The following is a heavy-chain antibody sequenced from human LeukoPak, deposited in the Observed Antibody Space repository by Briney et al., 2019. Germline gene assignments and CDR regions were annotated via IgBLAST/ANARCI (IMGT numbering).Heavy chain of an antibody. CDR1: GFTVSRNY. Sequence: GGSLRLSCAASGFTVSRNYMSWVRQAPGKGLEWVSVIYSSGITYYADSVKGRFTVSRDSSKNTLSLQMDSLRAEDTAVYYCARDPCSGGSCYSTFDCWGQGTLVTVAS. D-gene: IGHD2-15*01. CDR2: IYSSGIT. J-gene: IGHJ4*02. CDR3: ARDPCSGGSCYSTFDC. V-gene: IGHV3-66*01.